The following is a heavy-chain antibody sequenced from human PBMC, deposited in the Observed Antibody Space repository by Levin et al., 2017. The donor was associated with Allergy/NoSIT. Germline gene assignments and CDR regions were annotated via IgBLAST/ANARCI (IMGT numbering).Heavy chain of an antibody. D-gene: IGHD2-21*01. J-gene: IGHJ4*02. Sequence: GESLKISCRTSGYAFSTFGFTWVRQAPGQGLEWVGWINAYNGNTVYGKKFQGRVTLTTDTSTSTAYMDLRSLRSDDTAVYYCARDPSTTYSRSLDYWGQGSLVTVSS. CDR2: INAYNGNT. V-gene: IGHV1-18*01. CDR3: ARDPSTTYSRSLDY. CDR1: GYAFSTFG.